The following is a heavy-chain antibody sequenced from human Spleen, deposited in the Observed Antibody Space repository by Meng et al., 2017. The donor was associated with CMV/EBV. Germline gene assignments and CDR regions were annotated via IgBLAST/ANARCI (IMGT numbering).Heavy chain of an antibody. J-gene: IGHJ5*02. CDR2: INSDGSRT. CDR1: GFTFSSYW. V-gene: IGHV3-74*01. Sequence: GGSLRLSCAASGFTFSSYWMHWVRQAPGKGLVWVSRINSDGSRTTYADSVKGRFTISRDNAKNSLYLQMNSLRAEDTAVYYCARDTSSSSFYWFDPWGQGTLVTVSS. CDR3: ARDTSSSSFYWFDP. D-gene: IGHD6-6*01.